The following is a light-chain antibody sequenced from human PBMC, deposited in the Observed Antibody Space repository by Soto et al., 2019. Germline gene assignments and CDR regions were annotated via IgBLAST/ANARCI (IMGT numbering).Light chain of an antibody. CDR3: QQYGSSPYT. CDR2: GAS. Sequence: EIGMTQSPGTLSLSPGERATLSCRASQSVRNSYLAWYQQKPGQAPRLLIYGASGRATGIPEMFSGSGSGTDFTLTISRLEPEEFAVYYCQQYGSSPYTFGQGTKLEI. V-gene: IGKV3-20*01. J-gene: IGKJ2*01. CDR1: QSVRNSY.